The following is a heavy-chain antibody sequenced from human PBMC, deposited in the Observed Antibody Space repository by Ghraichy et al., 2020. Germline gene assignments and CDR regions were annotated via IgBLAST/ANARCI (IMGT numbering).Heavy chain of an antibody. CDR2: ITSSGRNK. CDR1: GFTFSGYS. D-gene: IGHD2-21*01. J-gene: IGHJ6*02. CDR3: ARGSRVIRFYYYDGMDV. Sequence: GGSLRLSCVGSGFTFSGYSMNWVRQSPGKGLEWVSYITSSGRNKFYADSVKGRFTISRDNAQNSLFLQMNSLRDEDTAIYYCARGSRVIRFYYYDGMDVWGQGTTVTVSS. V-gene: IGHV3-48*02.